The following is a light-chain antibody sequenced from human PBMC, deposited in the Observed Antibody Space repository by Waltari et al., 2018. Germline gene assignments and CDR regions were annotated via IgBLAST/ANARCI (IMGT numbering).Light chain of an antibody. CDR2: STN. V-gene: IGLV7-43*01. CDR1: AGAVTIGHH. CDR3: LLFFDNSRV. J-gene: IGLJ3*02. Sequence: QTVVTQEPSLTVSPGGTVTLTCASSAGAVTIGHHANWLQQRPGQPPSLLIFSTNDKHPSTPARFSGSLLGGKAALTLSEVQSEDEADYYCLLFFDNSRVFGGGTKLTVL.